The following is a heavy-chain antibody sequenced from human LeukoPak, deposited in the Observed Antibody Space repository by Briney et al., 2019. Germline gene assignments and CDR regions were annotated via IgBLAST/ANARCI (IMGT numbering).Heavy chain of an antibody. D-gene: IGHD3-9*01. CDR3: ARHSRYFDWLPCAFDI. CDR1: GGSISSGGYS. J-gene: IGHJ3*02. V-gene: IGHV4-61*08. CDR2: IYYSGST. Sequence: SETLSLTCAVSGGSISSGGYSWSWIRQPPGKGLEWIGYIYYSGSTNYNPSLKSRVTISVDTSKNQFSLKLSSVTAADTAVYYCARHSRYFDWLPCAFDIWGQGTMVTVSS.